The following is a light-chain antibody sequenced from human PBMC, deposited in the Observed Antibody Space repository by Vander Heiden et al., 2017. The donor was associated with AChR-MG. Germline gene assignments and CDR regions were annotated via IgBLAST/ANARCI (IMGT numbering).Light chain of an antibody. CDR3: QHYKSFPLT. CDR2: NAS. Sequence: DIQMTHSPSTLSASVGDRVTITCRASQSISDWLAWYQQKPGKAPKLLIYNASNLESGVPSRFSGSGSGTEFALTISSLQPDDFATYYCQHYKSFPLTFGGGTKVEI. CDR1: QSISDW. V-gene: IGKV1-5*03. J-gene: IGKJ4*01.